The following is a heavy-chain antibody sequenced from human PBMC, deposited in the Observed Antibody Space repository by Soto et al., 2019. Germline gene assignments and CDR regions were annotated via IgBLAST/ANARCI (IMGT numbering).Heavy chain of an antibody. CDR3: AKDGYYNGFYV. J-gene: IGHJ6*02. CDR1: GLTFSRYW. Sequence: EVQLVESGGGLVQPGGSLRLSCEASGLTFSRYWMTWVRQAPGKGLEWVANIKQDGSEKYYADSVKGRFTISRDNSKKSLYLQMNSLRAEDTAVYHCAKDGYYNGFYVWGQGTTVTVSS. V-gene: IGHV3-7*01. CDR2: IKQDGSEK.